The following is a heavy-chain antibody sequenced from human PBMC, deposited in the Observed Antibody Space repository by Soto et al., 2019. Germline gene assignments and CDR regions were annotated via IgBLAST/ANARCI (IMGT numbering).Heavy chain of an antibody. V-gene: IGHV3-48*02. CDR3: ARGSSNWAYYFDF. D-gene: IGHD6-13*01. CDR2: ITSSGTTV. J-gene: IGHJ4*02. Sequence: GGSLRLSCAASGFTFSSYSLNWVRQAPGKGLEWVSYITSSGTTVYYADSVRGRFTISRGNAKNSLYLQMNSLRDDDTAVYYCARGSSNWAYYFDFWGQGTLVTVSS. CDR1: GFTFSSYS.